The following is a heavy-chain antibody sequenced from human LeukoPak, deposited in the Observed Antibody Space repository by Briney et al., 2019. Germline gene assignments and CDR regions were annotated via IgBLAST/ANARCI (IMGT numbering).Heavy chain of an antibody. CDR2: IYTSVST. CDR1: GGSISSGSYY. J-gene: IGHJ6*03. V-gene: IGHV4-61*02. CDR3: AKLKDYYDSSGYYYYYYYTDV. D-gene: IGHD3-22*01. Sequence: SETLSLTCTVSGGSISSGSYYWSWIRQPPGKGLEWIGRIYTSVSTNYNPSLKSRVTISVDTSKNQFSLKLSSVTAADTAVYYCAKLKDYYDSSGYYYYYYYTDVWGNGTTVTISS.